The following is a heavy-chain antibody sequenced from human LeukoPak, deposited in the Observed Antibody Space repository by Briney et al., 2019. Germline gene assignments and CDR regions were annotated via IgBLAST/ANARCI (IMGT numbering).Heavy chain of an antibody. CDR2: INWNGGTT. V-gene: IGHV3-20*04. CDR3: VVISGWYAVSGDY. Sequence: GGSLRLSCAASGLTFENYGISWVRQAPGKGLEWVAGINWNGGTTLYADSVKGRFTISRDNAKNSLNLQMNSLRAEDTALYYCVVISGWYAVSGDYWGQGTLVTVSS. J-gene: IGHJ4*02. CDR1: GLTFENYG. D-gene: IGHD6-19*01.